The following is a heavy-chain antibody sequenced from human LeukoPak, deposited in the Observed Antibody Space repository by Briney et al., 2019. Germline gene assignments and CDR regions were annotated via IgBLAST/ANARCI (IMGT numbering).Heavy chain of an antibody. V-gene: IGHV4-30-2*01. J-gene: IGHJ6*03. D-gene: IGHD3-10*01. CDR3: ARESITMVRGVIPYYYMDV. CDR1: GGSTSSGGYY. Sequence: PSETLSLTCTVSGGSTSSGGYYWSWIRQPPGKGLEWIGYIYHSGSTYYNPSLKSRVTISVDRSKNQFSLKLSSVTAADTAVYYCARESITMVRGVIPYYYMDVWGKGTTVTVSS. CDR2: IYHSGST.